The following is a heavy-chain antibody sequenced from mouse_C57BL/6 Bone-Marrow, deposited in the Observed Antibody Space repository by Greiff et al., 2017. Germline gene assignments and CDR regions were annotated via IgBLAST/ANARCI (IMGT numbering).Heavy chain of an antibody. D-gene: IGHD2-2*01. V-gene: IGHV14-4*01. Sequence: EVKLQQSGAELVRPGASVKLSCTASGFNIKDDYMHWVKQRPEQGLEWIGWIDPENGDTEYASKFQGKATITADTSSNTAYLQLSSLTSEDTAVYYCTRGYGYHDGPSMDYWGQGTSVTVSS. CDR2: IDPENGDT. J-gene: IGHJ4*01. CDR1: GFNIKDDY. CDR3: TRGYGYHDGPSMDY.